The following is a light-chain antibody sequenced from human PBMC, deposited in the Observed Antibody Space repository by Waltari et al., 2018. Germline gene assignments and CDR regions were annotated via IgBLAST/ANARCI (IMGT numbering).Light chain of an antibody. CDR1: KIGSKS. CDR3: QVWDSSSAHYV. CDR2: YDT. J-gene: IGLJ1*01. V-gene: IGLV3-21*04. Sequence: SYVLTQPPSVSVAPGKTATITCGGNKIGSKSVHRYQQRPGQAPVLVIYYDTDRHSGIPERVSGSKSGHTATLTISRVEAEDEADYYCQVWDSSSAHYVFGTGTKVTVL.